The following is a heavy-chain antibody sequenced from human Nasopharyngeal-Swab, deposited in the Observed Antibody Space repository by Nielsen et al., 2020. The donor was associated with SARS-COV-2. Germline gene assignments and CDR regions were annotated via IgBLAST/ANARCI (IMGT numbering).Heavy chain of an antibody. CDR3: ARVEPYSSGSYYYYGMDV. CDR2: MNPSGGTT. J-gene: IGHJ6*02. Sequence: ASVQVSCKASGYTFTNYFMLWVRQAPGQGLEWVGIMNPSGGTTSYAQKFQGRVIMTRDASTRTVYMELSSLRSEDTAVYYCARVEPYSSGSYYYYGMDVWGQGTTVTVSS. D-gene: IGHD6-19*01. V-gene: IGHV1-46*01. CDR1: GYTFTNYF.